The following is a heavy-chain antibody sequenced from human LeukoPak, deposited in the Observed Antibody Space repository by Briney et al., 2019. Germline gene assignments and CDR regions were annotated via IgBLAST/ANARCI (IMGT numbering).Heavy chain of an antibody. V-gene: IGHV3-23*01. CDR2: FTAGGNST. CDR1: GFTFRDYA. CDR3: AKDFTIFGVVTEFDY. D-gene: IGHD3-3*01. J-gene: IGHJ4*02. Sequence: GGSLRLSCAASGFTFRDYAMTWVRQAPGKGPEWVSTFTAGGNSTYYADSVKGRFTISRDNSKNTLYLQMNSLRAEDTAVYYCAKDFTIFGVVTEFDYWGQGTLVTVSS.